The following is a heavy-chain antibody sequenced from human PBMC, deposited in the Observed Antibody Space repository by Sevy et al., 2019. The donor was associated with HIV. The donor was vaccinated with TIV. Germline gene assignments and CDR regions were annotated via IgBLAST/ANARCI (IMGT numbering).Heavy chain of an antibody. J-gene: IGHJ3*01. CDR1: GFTFTNAW. CDR3: TTAEVGATTFHDAFDV. V-gene: IGHV3-15*07. D-gene: IGHD1-26*01. CDR2: IKSKIDGGTT. Sequence: GGSLRLSCVASGFTFTNAWMNWVRQAPGKGLEWVGRIKSKIDGGTTDYPAPVKGRFTMSRDDSKNTLYLQMNSLKIEDTAVYYCTTAEVGATTFHDAFDVWGQGTMVTVSS.